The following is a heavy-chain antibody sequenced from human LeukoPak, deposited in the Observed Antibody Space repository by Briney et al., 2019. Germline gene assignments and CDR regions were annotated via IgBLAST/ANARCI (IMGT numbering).Heavy chain of an antibody. CDR3: ARRASYYSGYDQYYYYGMDV. D-gene: IGHD5-12*01. CDR2: ISAYNGNT. Sequence: EASVKVSCKASGYTFTSYGISRVRQAPGQGLEWMGWISAYNGNTNYAQKLQGRVTMTTDTSTSTAYMGLRSLRSDDTAVYYCARRASYYSGYDQYYYYGMDVWGKGTTVTVSS. V-gene: IGHV1-18*04. J-gene: IGHJ6*04. CDR1: GYTFTSYG.